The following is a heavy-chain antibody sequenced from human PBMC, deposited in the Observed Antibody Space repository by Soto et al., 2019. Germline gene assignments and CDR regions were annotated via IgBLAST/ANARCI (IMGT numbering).Heavy chain of an antibody. J-gene: IGHJ5*02. CDR2: ISYTGRT. CDR1: GGPISSDANF. V-gene: IGHV4-31*03. CDR3: ARGSFSCSSSWFDP. Sequence: SETLSLTCTVSGGPISSDANFWSWIRQLPGRGLEWIGYISYTGRTYYTPSLNSRLTISLDTSKNLFSLRLSAVTAADTAVYFCARGSFSCSSSWFDPWGQGTLVTVSS. D-gene: IGHD6-6*01.